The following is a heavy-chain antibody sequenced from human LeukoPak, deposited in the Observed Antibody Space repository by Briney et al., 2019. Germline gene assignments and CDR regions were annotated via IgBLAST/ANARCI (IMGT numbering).Heavy chain of an antibody. Sequence: GGSLSLSCAASGFTFSSYAMTWVRQAPGKGLEWVSGISGSGGSTYYADSVKGRFTISRDNSKNTLYLEMNSLRAEDTAVYYCAKDFFPDYWGQGTLVTVSS. CDR1: GFTFSSYA. CDR3: AKDFFPDY. D-gene: IGHD3-3*01. CDR2: ISGSGGST. V-gene: IGHV3-23*01. J-gene: IGHJ4*02.